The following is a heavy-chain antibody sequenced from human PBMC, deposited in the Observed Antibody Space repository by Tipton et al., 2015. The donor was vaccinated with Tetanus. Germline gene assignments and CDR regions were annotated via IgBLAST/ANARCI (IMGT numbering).Heavy chain of an antibody. CDR2: ISNDGSNK. J-gene: IGHJ2*01. V-gene: IGHV3-30*03. Sequence: SLRLSCAASGFTFSTFGVHWVRQAPGKGLEWVAVISNDGSNKYYADSVKGRFTISRDNSKNTLYLQMNSLSAEDTAVYYCARDIAIVRARDWYFDVWGRGTLVIVSS. D-gene: IGHD2/OR15-2a*01. CDR3: ARDIAIVRARDWYFDV. CDR1: GFTFSTFG.